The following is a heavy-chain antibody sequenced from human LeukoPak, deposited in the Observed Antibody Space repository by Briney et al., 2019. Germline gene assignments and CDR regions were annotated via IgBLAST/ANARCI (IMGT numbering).Heavy chain of an antibody. Sequence: SQTLSLTCAISGDSVSSNSAAWNWIRQPPSRGPEWLGRTYYRSKWYNDYAVSVKSRITINSDTSKNQFSLQLNSVTPEDTAVYYCARGTGTFDYWGQGTLVTVSS. CDR1: GDSVSSNSAA. J-gene: IGHJ4*02. D-gene: IGHD1-7*01. CDR3: ARGTGTFDY. CDR2: TYYRSKWYN. V-gene: IGHV6-1*01.